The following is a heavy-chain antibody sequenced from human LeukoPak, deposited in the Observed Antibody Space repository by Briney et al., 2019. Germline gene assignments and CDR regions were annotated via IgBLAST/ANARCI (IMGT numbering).Heavy chain of an antibody. Sequence: PGGSLRLSCAASGFTFSDYYMNWIRQAPGKGLEWVSYISDSGNSVYYADSVKGRFTISRDNAKNSLYLQINSLRAEDTAVYYCARDYHYGSGSPPPDYWGQGTLVTVSS. CDR1: GFTFSDYY. CDR2: ISDSGNSV. CDR3: ARDYHYGSGSPPPDY. D-gene: IGHD3-10*01. V-gene: IGHV3-11*01. J-gene: IGHJ4*02.